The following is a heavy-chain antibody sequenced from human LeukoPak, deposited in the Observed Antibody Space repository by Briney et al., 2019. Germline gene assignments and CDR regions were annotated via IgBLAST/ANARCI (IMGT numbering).Heavy chain of an antibody. V-gene: IGHV3-7*01. CDR3: ARGQGPYGDYYFDY. J-gene: IGHJ4*02. Sequence: GGSLRLSCAASGFTFSSYWMSCVRQAPGKGLEWVANIKQDGSEKYYVDSVKGRFTISRDNAKNSLYLQMNSLRAEDTAVYYCARGQGPYGDYYFDYWGQGTLVTVSS. D-gene: IGHD4-17*01. CDR2: IKQDGSEK. CDR1: GFTFSSYW.